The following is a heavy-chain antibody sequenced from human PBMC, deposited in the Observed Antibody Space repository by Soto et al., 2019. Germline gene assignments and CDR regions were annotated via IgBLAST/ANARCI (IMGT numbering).Heavy chain of an antibody. CDR2: IFSNDEK. Sequence: QVTLKESGPVLVKPTETLTLTCTVSGFSLSNARMGVSWIRQPPGKALEWLAHIFSNDEKSYSTSLKSRLTISKDTSKSQVVLTMTNIDPVDTATYYCARHGDYVLWFDPWGQGTLVTVSS. CDR1: GFSLSNARMG. V-gene: IGHV2-26*01. J-gene: IGHJ5*02. D-gene: IGHD4-17*01. CDR3: ARHGDYVLWFDP.